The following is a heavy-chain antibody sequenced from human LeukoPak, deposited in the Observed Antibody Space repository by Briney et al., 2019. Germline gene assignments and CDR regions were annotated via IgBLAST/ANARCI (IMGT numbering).Heavy chain of an antibody. Sequence: SETLSLTCAVYGGSFSGYYWSWIRQPPGKGLEWIGEISHSGSTNYNPSLKSRVTISVDTSKNQFSLKLSSVTAADTAVYYCARVVVPAANYYYYYYMDVWGKGNTVTVSS. J-gene: IGHJ6*03. D-gene: IGHD2-2*01. CDR2: ISHSGST. CDR1: GGSFSGYY. CDR3: ARVVVPAANYYYYYYMDV. V-gene: IGHV4-34*01.